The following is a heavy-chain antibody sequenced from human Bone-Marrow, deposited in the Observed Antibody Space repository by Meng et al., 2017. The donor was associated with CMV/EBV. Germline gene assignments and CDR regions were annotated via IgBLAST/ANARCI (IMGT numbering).Heavy chain of an antibody. V-gene: IGHV3-48*03. J-gene: IGHJ4*02. CDR2: ISSSGTTI. CDR1: GFTFSRFE. Sequence: GESLKISCAASGFTFSRFEMNWVRQAPGKGLEWLSYISSSGTTIKYADSVKGRFTVSRDNAKNSVYLQMNSLRGEDTAVYYCAKYEGMAWLSWWGQGTLVTVSS. D-gene: IGHD3-3*01. CDR3: AKYEGMAWLSW.